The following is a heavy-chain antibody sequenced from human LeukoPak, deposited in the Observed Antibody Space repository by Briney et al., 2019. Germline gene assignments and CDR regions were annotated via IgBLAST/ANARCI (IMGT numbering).Heavy chain of an antibody. CDR2: IKQDGSRK. D-gene: IGHD3-9*01. J-gene: IGHJ4*02. CDR3: ARDSESWTETGPRFDY. CDR1: GVTFSSSW. Sequence: GSLRLSCAASGVTFSSSWMSWVRQAPGKGLEWVANIKQDGSRKLYVDSVQGRFTISRDNAKNSLYLQMNSLRVEDTAVYYCARDSESWTETGPRFDYWGQGTLVTVSS. V-gene: IGHV3-7*01.